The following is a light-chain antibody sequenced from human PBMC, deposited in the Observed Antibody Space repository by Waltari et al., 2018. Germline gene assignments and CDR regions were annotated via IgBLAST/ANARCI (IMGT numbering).Light chain of an antibody. CDR1: QSISIY. J-gene: IGKJ1*01. CDR2: AAS. V-gene: IGKV1-39*01. CDR3: KQSYSTPWT. Sequence: DIQMTQSSSSLFAFVRDSLTITCRASQSISIYLNWYQQKPGKAPKLLIYAASSLQSEVPSRFSGSGSGTDFTLNISSLQPEDFATYYCKQSYSTPWTFGQGTKVEIK.